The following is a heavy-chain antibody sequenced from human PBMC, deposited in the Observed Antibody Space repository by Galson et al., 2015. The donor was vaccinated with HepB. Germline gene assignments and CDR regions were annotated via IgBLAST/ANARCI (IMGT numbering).Heavy chain of an antibody. D-gene: IGHD3-3*02. CDR2: IGGHGFDT. Sequence: SLRLSCAASGFTFSSCAMTWVRQAPGKGLEWISSIGGHGFDTYYADSVKGRFTISRDNSKNTVYLQMNSLRVDDTAVYFCAKGQPRTSIFGVVIMAWDYWGQGTLVTVSS. J-gene: IGHJ4*02. CDR3: AKGQPRTSIFGVVIMAWDY. CDR1: GFTFSSCA. V-gene: IGHV3-23*01.